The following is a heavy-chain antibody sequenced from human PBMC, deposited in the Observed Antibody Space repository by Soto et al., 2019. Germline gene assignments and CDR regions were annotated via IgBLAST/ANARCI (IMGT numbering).Heavy chain of an antibody. Sequence: QVQLVQSGAEVKKPGASVKISCKASGYTFTRYTMNWVRQAPGQRLEWMGWINPDNGNTKSSQKFQDRVIITRDTPASTAYIDLSSLRSEDTAVYYCAGGIATGQLDPWGQGTLVTVSS. D-gene: IGHD2-15*01. CDR2: INPDNGNT. V-gene: IGHV1-3*01. CDR3: AGGIATGQLDP. CDR1: GYTFTRYT. J-gene: IGHJ5*02.